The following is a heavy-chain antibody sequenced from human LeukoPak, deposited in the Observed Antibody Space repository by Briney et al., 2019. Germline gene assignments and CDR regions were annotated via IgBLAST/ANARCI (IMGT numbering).Heavy chain of an antibody. D-gene: IGHD6-19*01. J-gene: IGHJ4*02. CDR1: GFTFSSYG. CDR2: ISYDGSNK. V-gene: IGHV3-30*18. CDR3: AKDLYSSGTFDY. Sequence: PGGSLRLSCAASGFTFSSYGMHWVRQAPGKGLEWVAVISYDGSNKYYADSVKGRFTISRDNSKNTLYLQMNSLRAEDTAVYYCAKDLYSSGTFDYWGQRTLVTVSS.